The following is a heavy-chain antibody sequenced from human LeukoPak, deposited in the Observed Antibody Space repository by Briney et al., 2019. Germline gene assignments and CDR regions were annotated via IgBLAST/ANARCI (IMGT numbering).Heavy chain of an antibody. D-gene: IGHD3-3*01. V-gene: IGHV4-59*01. CDR3: ARGDLKSDWFDP. J-gene: IGHJ5*02. Sequence: SETLSLTCTVSGGSISSYYWSWIRQPPGKGLEWIGYIYYSGSTNYNPSLKSRVTISVDTSKNQFSLKLSSVTAADTAVYYCARGDLKSDWFDPWGQGTLVTVSS. CDR1: GGSISSYY. CDR2: IYYSGST.